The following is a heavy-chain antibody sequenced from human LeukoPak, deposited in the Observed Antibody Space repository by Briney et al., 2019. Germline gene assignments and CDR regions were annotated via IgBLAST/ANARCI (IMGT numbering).Heavy chain of an antibody. V-gene: IGHV3-7*01. Sequence: GGSMRLSCAASGFTFSNYYMSWVRHAPGEGLEWVAHINKDGSEKYYVDSVKGRFTISRDNAKNSLYLQMNSLRVEDTAVYYWARDKVTYWGRGTLVTVSS. CDR3: ARDKVTY. CDR2: INKDGSEK. J-gene: IGHJ4*02. CDR1: GFTFSNYY.